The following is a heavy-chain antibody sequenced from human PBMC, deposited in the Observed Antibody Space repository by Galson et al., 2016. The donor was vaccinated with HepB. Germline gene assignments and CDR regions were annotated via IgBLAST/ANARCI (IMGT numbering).Heavy chain of an antibody. D-gene: IGHD7-27*01. Sequence: SLRLSCAVSGFTFRSYWMSWVRQAPGRGLEWVSYISSGAIYYSDSVKGRFTISRDNAKNSLYLQMNSLRAEDTAVYYCARDHLWAFDYWGQGTLVTVSS. J-gene: IGHJ4*02. CDR1: GFTFRSYW. CDR3: ARDHLWAFDY. V-gene: IGHV3-48*04. CDR2: ISSGAI.